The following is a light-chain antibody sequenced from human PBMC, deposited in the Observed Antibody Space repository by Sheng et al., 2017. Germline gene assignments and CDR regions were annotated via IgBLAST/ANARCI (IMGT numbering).Light chain of an antibody. CDR3: CSSPGSGIVGV. J-gene: IGLJ3*02. CDR2: EGN. CDR1: SNDVGRYFL. Sequence: QSALTQPASVSGSPGQSISISCTGTSNDVGRYFLVSWYQHHPGKAPKLLIYEGNKRPSGVSTRFSVSQSGNTASLTISGLQTDDEADYYCCSSPGSGIVGVFGGGTKVTVL. V-gene: IGLV2-23*01.